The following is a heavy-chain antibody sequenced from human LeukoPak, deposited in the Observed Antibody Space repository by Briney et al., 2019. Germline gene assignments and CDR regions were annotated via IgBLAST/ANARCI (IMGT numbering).Heavy chain of an antibody. CDR2: IYYSGST. V-gene: IGHV4-39*07. J-gene: IGHJ3*02. D-gene: IGHD1-26*01. CDR1: GGSISSSSYY. CDR3: ASIRRELLDSDAFDI. Sequence: SSETLSLTCTVSGGSISSSSYYWGWIRQPPGKGLEWIGSIYYSGSTYYNPSLKSRVTISVDTSKNQFSLKLSSVTAADTAVYYCASIRRELLDSDAFDIWGQGTMVTVSS.